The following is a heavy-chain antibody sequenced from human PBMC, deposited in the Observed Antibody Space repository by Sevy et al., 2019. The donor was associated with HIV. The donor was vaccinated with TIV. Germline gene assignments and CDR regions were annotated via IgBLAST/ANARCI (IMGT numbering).Heavy chain of an antibody. CDR3: AREGGYTDQGMDV. J-gene: IGHJ6*02. CDR1: GFTFSSYS. CDR2: IDSSSSNR. Sequence: GGSLRLSCAASGFTFSSYSMNWVRQAPGKGLEWLSYIDSSSSNRYYAESVKGGFTVSRDNAKKSLYVQMNSLRGEDTAVYYCAREGGYTDQGMDVWGQGTTVTASS. V-gene: IGHV3-48*01. D-gene: IGHD5-12*01.